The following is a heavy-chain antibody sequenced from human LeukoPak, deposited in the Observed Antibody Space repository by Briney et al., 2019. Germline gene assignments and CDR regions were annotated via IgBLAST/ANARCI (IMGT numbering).Heavy chain of an antibody. CDR1: GYTFIDYW. Sequence: ASVKVSCKTSGYTFIDYWIHWVRQAPGQGLEWMGRININSGGINYAQKFQGRVTMTRATSISTAYMELSRLRFDDTAVYYCARDRDGGVGTMDYWGRGTLVPVSS. CDR3: ARDRDGGVGTMDY. J-gene: IGHJ4*02. CDR2: ININSGGI. D-gene: IGHD3-3*01. V-gene: IGHV1-2*06.